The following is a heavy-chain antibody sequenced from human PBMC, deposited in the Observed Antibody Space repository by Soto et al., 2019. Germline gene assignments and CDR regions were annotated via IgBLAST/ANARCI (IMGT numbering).Heavy chain of an antibody. Sequence: QVQLVESGGGVVQPGRSLRLSCAASGFTFSYYASHWVRQAPGKGLEWVAVISYDGSNKYYADSVKDRITISRDNSKNTLYLQMDSLRGEDTAVYYCARDRAARGPYGMDVWGQGTTVTVSS. J-gene: IGHJ6*02. CDR3: ARDRAARGPYGMDV. D-gene: IGHD2-15*01. V-gene: IGHV3-30-3*01. CDR2: ISYDGSNK. CDR1: GFTFSYYA.